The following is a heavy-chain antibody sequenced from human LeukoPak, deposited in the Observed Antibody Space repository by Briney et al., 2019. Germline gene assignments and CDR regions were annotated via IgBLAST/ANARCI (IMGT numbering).Heavy chain of an antibody. CDR1: GFTFSSYG. J-gene: IGHJ4*02. CDR3: AKDLSYDFWSGYHESDY. V-gene: IGHV3-30*18. Sequence: GGSLRLSCAASGFTFSSYGMHWVRQAPVKALEWVAVISYDGSNKYYADSVKGRFTISRDNSRNTLYLQMNSLRAEDTAVYYCAKDLSYDFWSGYHESDYWGQGTLVTVSS. D-gene: IGHD3-3*01. CDR2: ISYDGSNK.